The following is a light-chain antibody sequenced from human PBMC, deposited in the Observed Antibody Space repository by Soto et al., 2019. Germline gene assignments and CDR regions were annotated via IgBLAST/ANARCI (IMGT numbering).Light chain of an antibody. CDR2: DAS. V-gene: IGKV3-20*01. Sequence: EVVLTQSPGTLSLSAGERATLSCRASQSVANNHLAWYQQKPGQAPRLLIYDASTRADGIPDRCSGSGSGTDFTLTISRLEPEDFGVYFCHHYTRSPIFTFGPGTTVD. J-gene: IGKJ3*01. CDR3: HHYTRSPIFT. CDR1: QSVANNH.